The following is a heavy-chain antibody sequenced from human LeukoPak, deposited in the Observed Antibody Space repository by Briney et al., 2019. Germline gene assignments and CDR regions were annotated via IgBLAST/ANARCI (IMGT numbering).Heavy chain of an antibody. CDR2: ISAHNGNT. V-gene: IGHV1-18*01. D-gene: IGHD5-18*01. J-gene: IGHJ2*01. CDR1: GYTFINYG. Sequence: ASVKVSCKASGYTFINYGISWVRQAPGQGLEWMGWISAHNGNTNYAQKVQGRVTMTADISTSTAYMELGSLRSDDTAVYYCARLDTDMVYWYSDLWGRGTLVTVSS. CDR3: ARLDTDMVYWYSDL.